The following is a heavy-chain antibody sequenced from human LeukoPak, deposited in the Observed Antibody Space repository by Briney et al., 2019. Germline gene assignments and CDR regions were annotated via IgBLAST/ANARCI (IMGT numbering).Heavy chain of an antibody. J-gene: IGHJ4*02. D-gene: IGHD5-12*01. CDR3: TRRGGYDWLLFDY. Sequence: SETLSLTCTVSGGFINGYYWSWIRQPPGKGLEWIGYIYYRGDTNYNPSLKSRVTISVDTSKNQFSLKLNSVTAADTAVYYCTRRGGYDWLLFDYWGQGTLVTVSS. CDR1: GGFINGYY. CDR2: IYYRGDT. V-gene: IGHV4-59*08.